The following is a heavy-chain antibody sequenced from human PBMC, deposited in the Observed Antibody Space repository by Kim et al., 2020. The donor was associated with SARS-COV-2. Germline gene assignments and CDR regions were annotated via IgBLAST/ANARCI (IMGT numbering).Heavy chain of an antibody. V-gene: IGHV4-31*03. CDR3: ARTTYDILTGYLYGMDV. CDR2: IYYSGST. J-gene: IGHJ6*02. Sequence: SETLSLTCTVSGGSISSGGYYWSWIRQHPGKGLEWIGYIYYSGSTYYNPSLKSRVTISVDTSKNQFSLKLSSVTAADTAVYYCARTTYDILTGYLYGMDVWGQGTTVTVSS. D-gene: IGHD3-9*01. CDR1: GGSISSGGYY.